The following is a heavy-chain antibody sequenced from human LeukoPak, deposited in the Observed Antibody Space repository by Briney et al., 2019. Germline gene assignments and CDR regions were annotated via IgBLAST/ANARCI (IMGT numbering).Heavy chain of an antibody. CDR3: ARELSSGYGMVV. CDR2: IKQDGSEK. D-gene: IGHD6-19*01. J-gene: IGHJ6*02. V-gene: IGHV3-7*01. Sequence: GGSLRLSCAASGFTLTDYWMSWVRQAPGKGLEWVANIKQDGSEKYYVDSVKGRFTISRDNAKNSLYLQMNSLRAEDTAVYYCARELSSGYGMVVWGQGTTVTVSS. CDR1: GFTLTDYW.